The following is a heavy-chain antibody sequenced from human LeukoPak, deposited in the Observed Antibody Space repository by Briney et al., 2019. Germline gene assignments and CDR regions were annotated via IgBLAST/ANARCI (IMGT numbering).Heavy chain of an antibody. CDR2: GTT. Sequence: SETLSLTCTVSGGSISSGSYYWGWVRQPPGKGLEWIGSGTTYYNPSLQSRVTISVDTSRNQFSLKLSSVTAADTAVYYCARTGGYMVWGVQNWFEPWGQRTLVTVSA. D-gene: IGHD3-10*01. CDR3: ARTGGYMVWGVQNWFEP. V-gene: IGHV4-39*01. J-gene: IGHJ5*02. CDR1: GGSISSGSYY.